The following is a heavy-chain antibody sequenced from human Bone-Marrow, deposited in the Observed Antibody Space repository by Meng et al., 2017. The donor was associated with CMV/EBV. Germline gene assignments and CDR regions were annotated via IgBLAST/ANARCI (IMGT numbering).Heavy chain of an antibody. V-gene: IGHV3-23*01. J-gene: IGHJ4*02. CDR2: ISGST. D-gene: IGHD2-8*02. CDR1: GFTFSNYA. Sequence: GESLKISCVASGFTFSNYAMTWVRQVPGKGLEWVSGISGSTYYADSVKGRFTIWRDNSKNTLFLQMNSLGAEDTALYYCAKDYCTSDRCCMRGFDSWGQGTLVTVSS. CDR3: AKDYCTSDRCCMRGFDS.